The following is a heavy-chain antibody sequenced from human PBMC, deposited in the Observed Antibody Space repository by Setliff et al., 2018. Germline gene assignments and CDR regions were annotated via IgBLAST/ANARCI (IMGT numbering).Heavy chain of an antibody. CDR2: INPHGSEK. Sequence: PGGSLRLSCAASGFSFSDYYMSWVRQAPGKGLEWLASINPHGSEKYYADSVKGRFTISRDNTKNSLYLQMNSLRAEDTALFYCARAVTIFGVITPIYFYYMDVWGKGTTVTVSS. D-gene: IGHD3-3*01. CDR1: GFSFSDYY. CDR3: ARAVTIFGVITPIYFYYMDV. J-gene: IGHJ6*03. V-gene: IGHV3-7*01.